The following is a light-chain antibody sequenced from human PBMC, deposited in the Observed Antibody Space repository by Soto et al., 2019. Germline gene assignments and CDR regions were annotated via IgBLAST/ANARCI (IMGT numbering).Light chain of an antibody. CDR3: QEHTGDLPVA. V-gene: IGKV1-27*01. CDR1: QTIDKS. J-gene: IGKJ3*01. Sequence: DIQMTQSPASLSASVGDRVTITCRSSQTIDKSLAWYQQKPGQVPKLLIYAASTLHSGVPSRFSGSGSGTHCTLTITGLQHEDVATYFCQEHTGDLPVAFGPGTTVDV. CDR2: AAS.